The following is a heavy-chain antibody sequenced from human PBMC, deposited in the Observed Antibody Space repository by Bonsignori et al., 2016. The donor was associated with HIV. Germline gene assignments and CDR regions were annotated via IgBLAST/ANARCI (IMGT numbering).Heavy chain of an antibody. CDR2: ISSSSSTI. CDR3: AREGDYYDSSGYSGDAFDI. D-gene: IGHD3-22*01. Sequence: WIRQPPGKGLEWVSYISSSSSTIYYADSVKGRFTISRDNAKNSLYLQMNSLRDEDTAVYYCAREGDYYDSSGYSGDAFDIWGQGTMVTVSS. V-gene: IGHV3-48*02. J-gene: IGHJ3*02.